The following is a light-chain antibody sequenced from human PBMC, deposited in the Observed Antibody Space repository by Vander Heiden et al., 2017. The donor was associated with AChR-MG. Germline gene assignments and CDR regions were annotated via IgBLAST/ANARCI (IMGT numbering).Light chain of an antibody. CDR2: GAS. CDR3: QQDNNWPWT. V-gene: IGKV3-15*01. J-gene: IGKJ1*01. CDR1: QSVSSN. Sequence: EIVMTQSPATLSVSPGERATLPCRASQSVSSNLAWYQQKPGQAPRLLIYGASTRATGIPARFSGSGSGTEFTLTISSLQSEDFAVYYCQQDNNWPWTFGQGTKVEIK.